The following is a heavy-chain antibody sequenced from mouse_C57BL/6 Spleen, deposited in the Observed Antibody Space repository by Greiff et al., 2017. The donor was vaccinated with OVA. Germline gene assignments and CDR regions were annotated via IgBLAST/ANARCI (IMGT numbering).Heavy chain of an antibody. V-gene: IGHV5-6*01. CDR1: GFTFSSYG. CDR3: RRGGRKAQDYDY. CDR2: ISSGGSYT. Sequence: EVKLVESGGDLVKPGGSLKLSCAASGFTFSSYGMSWVRQTPDKRLEWVATISSGGSYTYYPDSVKGRFTISRDNAKNTLYLQMSSLKYEDTAMYYCRRGGRKAQDYDYWGQGTTLTVSS. J-gene: IGHJ2*01. D-gene: IGHD3-2*02.